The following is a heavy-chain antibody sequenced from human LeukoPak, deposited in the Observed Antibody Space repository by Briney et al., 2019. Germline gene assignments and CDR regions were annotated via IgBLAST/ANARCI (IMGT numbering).Heavy chain of an antibody. CDR1: GGTFSSYA. CDR2: IIPIFGTA. CDR3: ARYNWGSNYYYYMDV. Sequence: GSSVKVSRKASGGTFSSYAISWVRQAPGQGLEWMGGIIPIFGTANYAQKFQGRVTITTDESTSTAYMELSSLRSEDTAVYYCARYNWGSNYYYYMDVWGKGTTVTVSS. V-gene: IGHV1-69*05. D-gene: IGHD7-27*01. J-gene: IGHJ6*03.